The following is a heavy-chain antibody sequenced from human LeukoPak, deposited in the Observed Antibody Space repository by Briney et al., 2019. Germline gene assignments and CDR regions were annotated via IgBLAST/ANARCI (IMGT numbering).Heavy chain of an antibody. D-gene: IGHD6-19*01. J-gene: IGHJ4*02. Sequence: SETLSLTCAVYGGSFSSYYWGWIRQPPGKGLEWIGSIYYSGTTYNNPSLKSRVTISVDTSKNQFSLKLSSVTATDTAVYYCARTYSSGWYGGDYFDYWGQGTLVTVSS. CDR1: GGSFSSYY. V-gene: IGHV4-39*01. CDR3: ARTYSSGWYGGDYFDY. CDR2: IYYSGTT.